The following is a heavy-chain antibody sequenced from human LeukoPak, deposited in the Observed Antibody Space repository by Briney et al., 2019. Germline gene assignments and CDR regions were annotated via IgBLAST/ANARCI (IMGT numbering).Heavy chain of an antibody. D-gene: IGHD2-15*01. CDR2: IILIFGTA. J-gene: IGHJ6*03. CDR3: ARGRGGKYCSGGSCYSYDYYYYYMDV. V-gene: IGHV1-69*06. Sequence: GASVKVSCKASGGTFSSYAVSWVRQAPGQGLQWMGGIILIFGTANYAQKFQGRVTITADKSTSTAYMELSSLRSEDTAVYYCARGRGGKYCSGGSCYSYDYYYYYMDVWGKGTTVTVSS. CDR1: GGTFSSYA.